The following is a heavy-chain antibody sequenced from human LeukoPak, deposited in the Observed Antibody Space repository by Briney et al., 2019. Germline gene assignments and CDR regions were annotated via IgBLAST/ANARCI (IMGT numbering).Heavy chain of an antibody. J-gene: IGHJ4*02. Sequence: PSETLSLTCTVSGGSISSGGYYWSWIRQHPGKGLEWIGFIYYSGSTYYNPSLKSRVAFSVDTSKNQFSLKLSSVNAADTAVYYCARAVYDYIWGSYRFDYWGQGTLVTVSS. D-gene: IGHD3-16*02. CDR2: IYYSGST. CDR3: ARAVYDYIWGSYRFDY. CDR1: GGSISSGGYY. V-gene: IGHV4-31*03.